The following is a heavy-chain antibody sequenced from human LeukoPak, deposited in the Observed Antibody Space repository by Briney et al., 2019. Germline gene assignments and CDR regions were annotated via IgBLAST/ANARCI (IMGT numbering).Heavy chain of an antibody. V-gene: IGHV1-3*01. CDR2: INAGNGNT. Sequence: ASVTVSCTASGYTFTSYAMHWVRQAPGQRLEWMGWINAGNGNTKYSQKFQGRVTITGDTSASTAYMELSSLRSEDTAVYYCAREWLAGPPSWFDPWGQGTLVTVSS. D-gene: IGHD6-19*01. CDR3: AREWLAGPPSWFDP. CDR1: GYTFTSYA. J-gene: IGHJ5*02.